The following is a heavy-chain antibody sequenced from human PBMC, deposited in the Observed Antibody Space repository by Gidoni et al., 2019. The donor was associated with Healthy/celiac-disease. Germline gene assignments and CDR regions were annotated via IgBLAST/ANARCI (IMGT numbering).Heavy chain of an antibody. J-gene: IGHJ6*03. CDR3: ARESGAGFVSKGYYYYMDV. CDR1: GYTFTGYY. V-gene: IGHV1-2*02. Sequence: QVQLVQSGAEVKKPGASVKVSCKASGYTFTGYYMHWVRHAPGQGLEWMGWINPNSGGTNYAQKFQGRVTMTRDTSISTAYMELSRLRSDDTAVYYCARESGAGFVSKGYYYYMDVWGKGTTVTVSS. CDR2: INPNSGGT. D-gene: IGHD6-19*01.